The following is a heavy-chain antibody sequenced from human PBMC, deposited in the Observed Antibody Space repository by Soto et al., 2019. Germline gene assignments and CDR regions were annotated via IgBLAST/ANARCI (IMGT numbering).Heavy chain of an antibody. V-gene: IGHV3-64*01. Sequence: GGSLRLSCAASGFTFSSYAVHWVRQAPGKGLEYVSAISSNGGSTYYANSVKGRFTISRDNSKNTLYLQMGSLRAEDMAVYYCARESVVVVAATLINYYGMDVWGQGTTVTVSS. D-gene: IGHD2-15*01. CDR1: GFTFSSYA. CDR2: ISSNGGST. CDR3: ARESVVVVAATLINYYGMDV. J-gene: IGHJ6*02.